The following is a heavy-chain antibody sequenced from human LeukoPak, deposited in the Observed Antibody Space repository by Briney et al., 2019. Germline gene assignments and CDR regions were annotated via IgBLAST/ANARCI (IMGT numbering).Heavy chain of an antibody. CDR1: GGSISSYY. J-gene: IGHJ4*02. V-gene: IGHV4-4*07. CDR2: IYTSGST. CDR3: ARGSFNYVWGSYRYRDY. D-gene: IGHD3-16*02. Sequence: SETLSLTCTVSGGSISSYYWSWIRQPAGKGLEWIGRIYTSGSTNYNPSLKSRVTMSVDTSKNQFSLKLSSVTAADTAVYYCARGSFNYVWGSYRYRDYWGQGTLVTVSS.